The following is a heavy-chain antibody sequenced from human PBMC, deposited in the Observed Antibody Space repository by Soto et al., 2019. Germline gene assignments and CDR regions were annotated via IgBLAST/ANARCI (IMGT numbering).Heavy chain of an antibody. CDR1: GGTFSSYA. CDR3: ASCNFGSSWYGYYYYGMDV. V-gene: IGHV1-69*06. J-gene: IGHJ6*02. CDR2: IIPIFGTA. D-gene: IGHD6-13*01. Sequence: QVQLVQSGAEVKKPGSSVKVSCKASGGTFSSYAISWVRQAPGQGLEWMGGIIPIFGTANYAQKFQGRVTITADKSTSTAYMELSSLRSEDTAVYYCASCNFGSSWYGYYYYGMDVWGQGTTVTVSS.